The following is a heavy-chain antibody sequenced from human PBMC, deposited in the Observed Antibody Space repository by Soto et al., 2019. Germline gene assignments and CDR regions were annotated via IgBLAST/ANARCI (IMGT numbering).Heavy chain of an antibody. J-gene: IGHJ4*02. CDR3: ARSLIICNSGRCEVRYYFDY. CDR2: IYYSGST. CDR1: GVSISSGGYY. Sequence: SETLSLTCTVSGVSISSGGYYWSWIRQRPGKGLEWIGYIYYSGSTYYNPSLKSRVTISVDTSKNQFSLKLSSVTAADTAVYYCARSLIICNSGRCEVRYYFDYWGQGTRVTVAS. V-gene: IGHV4-31*03. D-gene: IGHD2-15*01.